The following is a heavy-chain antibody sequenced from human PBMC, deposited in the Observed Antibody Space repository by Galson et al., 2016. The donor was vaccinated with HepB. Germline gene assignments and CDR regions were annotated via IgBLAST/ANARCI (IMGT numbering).Heavy chain of an antibody. J-gene: IGHJ1*01. CDR3: AHFNYNESSGQDFQQ. CDR2: IFWDDTQ. CDR1: GFSLHTGKMG. V-gene: IGHV2-5*02. Sequence: PALVKPTQTLTLTCTFSGFSLHTGKMGVAWIRQPPGKALEWLALIFWDDTQRHRPSLKSRLTIMKDTSRNQVVLTMANMGPMDTATYYCAHFNYNESSGQDFQQWGQGTLVFVSS. D-gene: IGHD3-22*01.